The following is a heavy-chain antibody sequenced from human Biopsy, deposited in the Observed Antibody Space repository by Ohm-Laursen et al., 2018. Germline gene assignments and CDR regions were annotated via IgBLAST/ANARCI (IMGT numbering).Heavy chain of an antibody. V-gene: IGHV4-59*01. J-gene: IGHJ6*02. CDR2: MSNSGST. CDR1: RGSISSYY. D-gene: IGHD4-11*01. CDR3: ARDSGILNYGNFKYYHYYGMDV. Sequence: SETLSLTWTVSRGSISSYYWSWIRQPPGKGLEWIGYMSNSGSTNYNPSLKTRVTISLDTPKNQFSLKLSSVTAADTAVYYCARDSGILNYGNFKYYHYYGMDVWGQGTKVTVSS.